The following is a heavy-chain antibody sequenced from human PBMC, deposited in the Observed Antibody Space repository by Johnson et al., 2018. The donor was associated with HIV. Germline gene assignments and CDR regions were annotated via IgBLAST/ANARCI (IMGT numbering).Heavy chain of an antibody. CDR2: ISYDGSNK. V-gene: IGHV3-30*04. CDR3: ARAPGGSPRAAFDI. J-gene: IGHJ3*02. CDR1: GFTFSSYA. D-gene: IGHD2-15*01. Sequence: VQLVESGGGVVRPGGSLRLSCAASGFTFSSYAMHWVRQAPGKGLEWVAVISYDGSNKYYADSVKGRFTISRDNSKNTLYLQMNSLRAEDTAVYYCARAPGGSPRAAFDIWGQGTMVTVSS.